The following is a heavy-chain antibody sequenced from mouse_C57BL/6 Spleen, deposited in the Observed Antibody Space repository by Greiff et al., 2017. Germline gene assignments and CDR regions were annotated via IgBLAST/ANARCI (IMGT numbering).Heavy chain of an antibody. CDR2: INPGSGGT. V-gene: IGHV1-54*01. CDR3: ARSGYYAMDY. J-gene: IGHJ4*01. Sequence: QVQLQQSGAELVRPGTSVKVSCKASGYAFTNYLMEWVKQRPGQGLEWIGVINPGSGGTNYNEKFKGKATLTADKSSSTAYMQLSSLTSEDSAVYLCARSGYYAMDYWGQGTSVTVSS. D-gene: IGHD3-1*01. CDR1: GYAFTNYL.